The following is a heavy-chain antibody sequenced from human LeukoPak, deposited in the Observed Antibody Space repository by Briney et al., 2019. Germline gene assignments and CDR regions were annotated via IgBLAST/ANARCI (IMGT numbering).Heavy chain of an antibody. CDR1: GGTFSSYA. V-gene: IGHV1-69*04. D-gene: IGHD2-15*01. J-gene: IGHJ5*02. CDR2: IIPILGIA. CDR3: ARGGYCSGGSCYRNWFDP. Sequence: SVKVSCKASGGTFSSYAISWGRQAPGQGLEWMGRIIPILGIANYAQKFQGRVTITADKSTSTAYMELSSLRSEDTAVYYCARGGYCSGGSCYRNWFDPWGQGTLVTVSS.